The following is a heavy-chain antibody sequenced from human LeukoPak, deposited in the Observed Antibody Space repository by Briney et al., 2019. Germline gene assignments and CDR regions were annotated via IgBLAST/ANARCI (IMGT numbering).Heavy chain of an antibody. CDR1: GYTFTDYY. CDR3: VRDAIAAAGTGG. Sequence: ASVKVSCKASGYTFTDYYMHWVRQAPGQGLEWMGWINPKSGGTNYAQNFQGRVTMTRGTSISTAYMELSGLRSDDRAVYYCVRDAIAAAGTGGWGQGTLVTVSS. J-gene: IGHJ4*02. D-gene: IGHD6-13*01. CDR2: INPKSGGT. V-gene: IGHV1-2*02.